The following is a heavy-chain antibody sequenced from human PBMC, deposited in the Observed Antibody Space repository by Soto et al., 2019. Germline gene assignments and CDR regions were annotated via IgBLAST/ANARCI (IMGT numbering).Heavy chain of an antibody. CDR2: TYYRSKWYN. CDR3: ARTIPRGYYGMDV. CDR1: GDSVASNSAA. Sequence: LTCAISGDSVASNSAAWNWIRQSPSRGLEWLGRTYYRSKWYNDYAVSVKSRITINPDTSKNQFSLQLNSVTPEDTATYYCARTIPRGYYGMDVWGQGTTVTVSS. J-gene: IGHJ6*02. D-gene: IGHD3-9*01. V-gene: IGHV6-1*01.